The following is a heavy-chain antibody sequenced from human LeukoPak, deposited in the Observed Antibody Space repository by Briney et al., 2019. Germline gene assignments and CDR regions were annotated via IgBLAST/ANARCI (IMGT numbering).Heavy chain of an antibody. Sequence: PGGSLRLSCAASGFTFTHYAMHWVRQTPGKGLEWVAVIFYDGTIQYYSDSVRGRLIVSRDNPKNTLYLQMDSLRAEDTAMYYCAKDLLRDRWFGESWGRGTLVTVSS. CDR1: GFTFTHYA. V-gene: IGHV3-30*18. J-gene: IGHJ5*02. CDR2: IFYDGTIQ. D-gene: IGHD3-10*01. CDR3: AKDLLRDRWFGES.